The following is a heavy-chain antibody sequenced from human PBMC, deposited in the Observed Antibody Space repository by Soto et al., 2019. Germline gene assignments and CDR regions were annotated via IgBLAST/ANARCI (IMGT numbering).Heavy chain of an antibody. CDR1: GGTFTNYA. J-gene: IGHJ6*02. V-gene: IGHV1-69*06. CDR3: AKLGRGGGDSAMDV. CDR2: IIPFFGTS. Sequence: QVRLVQSGAEVKEPGSSVKISCKATGGTFTNYAFSWVRQAPGQGLEWMGGIIPFFGTSNYPQKFQGRVTITADKSTSTAYMELSSLRSEDTAVYYCAKLGRGGGDSAMDVWGQGTTVIVSS. D-gene: IGHD3-16*01.